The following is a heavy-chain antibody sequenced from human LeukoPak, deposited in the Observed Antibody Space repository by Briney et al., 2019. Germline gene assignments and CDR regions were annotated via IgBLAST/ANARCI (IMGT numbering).Heavy chain of an antibody. J-gene: IGHJ4*02. Sequence: GGSLRLSCAASGFTFSNYDMHWVRQAPGKGLEWVAFIRYDGSNKYYADSVKGRFTISRDNSKNTLYLQMNSLRAEDTAVYYCARDIYYYDSSGYYFPGGSDYWGQGTLVTVSS. CDR2: IRYDGSNK. V-gene: IGHV3-30*02. CDR1: GFTFSNYD. CDR3: ARDIYYYDSSGYYFPGGSDY. D-gene: IGHD3-22*01.